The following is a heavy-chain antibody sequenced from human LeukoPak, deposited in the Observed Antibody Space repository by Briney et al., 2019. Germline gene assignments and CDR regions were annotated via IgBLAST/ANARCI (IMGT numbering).Heavy chain of an antibody. Sequence: GGSLRLSCAAFGFTVSVNYMSWVRQAPGKGLEWVSSISSSSSYIYYADSVKGRFTISRDNAKNSLYLQMNSLRAEDTAVYYCARDQVTVTPIDYWGQGTLVTVSS. CDR3: ARDQVTVTPIDY. D-gene: IGHD4-17*01. J-gene: IGHJ4*02. CDR2: ISSSSSYI. V-gene: IGHV3-21*01. CDR1: GFTVSVNY.